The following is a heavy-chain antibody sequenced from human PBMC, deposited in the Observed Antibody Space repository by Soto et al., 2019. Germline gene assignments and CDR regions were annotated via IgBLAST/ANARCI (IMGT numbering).Heavy chain of an antibody. J-gene: IGHJ4*02. D-gene: IGHD5-18*01. CDR1: GGTFSSYA. Sequence: ASVKVSCKASGGTFSSYAISWVRQAPGQGLEWMGGIIPIFGTANYAQKFQGRATITADESTSTAYMELSSLRSEDTAVYYCASTYVDTAMVPNDYWGQGTLVTVSS. V-gene: IGHV1-69*13. CDR3: ASTYVDTAMVPNDY. CDR2: IIPIFGTA.